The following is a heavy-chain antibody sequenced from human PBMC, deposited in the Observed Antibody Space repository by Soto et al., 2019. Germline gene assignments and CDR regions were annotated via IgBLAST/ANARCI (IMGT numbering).Heavy chain of an antibody. Sequence: PGGSLRLSCVASGFTFSSFEMKWVRQAPGKGLEWLSYISTSGSNIFYADSVKGRFTVSRDNAKNSLYLQMNSLRAEDTAVYYCARGYGSTWSRGGYFDFWGQGTLVTVSS. J-gene: IGHJ4*02. D-gene: IGHD2-2*01. CDR1: GFTFSSFE. CDR3: ARGYGSTWSRGGYFDF. CDR2: ISTSGSNI. V-gene: IGHV3-48*03.